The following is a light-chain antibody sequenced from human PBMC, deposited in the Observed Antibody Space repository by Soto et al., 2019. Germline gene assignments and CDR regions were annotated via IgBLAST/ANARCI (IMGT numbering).Light chain of an antibody. Sequence: EMVMTQSPAILSVSPGASANLSCRASQSVNSNYLAWYQQHPGQPPRLLIYGISTRATGIPARFSGSGSGTEFSLTISSLQSEDFAVYYCQQYSKWPITFGQGTRLEIK. CDR3: QQYSKWPIT. CDR1: QSVNSN. V-gene: IGKV3-15*01. CDR2: GIS. J-gene: IGKJ5*01.